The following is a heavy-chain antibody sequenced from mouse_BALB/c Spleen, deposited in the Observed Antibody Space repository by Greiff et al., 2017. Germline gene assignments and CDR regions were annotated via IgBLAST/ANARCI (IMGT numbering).Heavy chain of an antibody. J-gene: IGHJ3*01. CDR1: GYTFTDYN. V-gene: IGHV1-18*01. Sequence: EVQLQESGPELVKPGASVKIPCKASGYTFTDYNMDWVKQSHGKSLEWIGDINPNNGGTIYNQKFKGKATLTVDKSSSTAYMELRSLTSEDTAVYYCARDWDGGFAYWGQGTLVTVSA. D-gene: IGHD4-1*01. CDR2: INPNNGGT. CDR3: ARDWDGGFAY.